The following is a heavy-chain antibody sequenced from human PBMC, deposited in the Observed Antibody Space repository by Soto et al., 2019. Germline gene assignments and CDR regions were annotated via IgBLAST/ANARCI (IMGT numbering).Heavy chain of an antibody. CDR3: ARHLGAIFGVVLNWFDP. Sequence: PSETLSLTCTVSGGSISSSSYYWGWIRQPPGKGLERIGSIYYSGSTYYNPSLKSRVTISVDTSKNQFSLKLSSVTAADTAVYYCARHLGAIFGVVLNWFDPWGQGTLVTVSS. CDR1: GGSISSSSYY. J-gene: IGHJ5*02. CDR2: IYYSGST. V-gene: IGHV4-39*01. D-gene: IGHD3-3*01.